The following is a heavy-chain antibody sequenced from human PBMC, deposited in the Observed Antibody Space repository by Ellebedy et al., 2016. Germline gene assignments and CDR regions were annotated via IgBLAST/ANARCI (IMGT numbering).Heavy chain of an antibody. V-gene: IGHV3-48*04. D-gene: IGHD2-8*02. Sequence: GGSLRLXXVASGFTVSRHSMNWVRQAPGKGLEWVSFINSDSTAIQYADSVKGRFTVSRDNAKNSLYLQMNSLRVEDTALYYCARGSGTGAWLIDSWGQGTLVTVSS. CDR3: ARGSGTGAWLIDS. CDR1: GFTVSRHS. CDR2: INSDSTAI. J-gene: IGHJ4*02.